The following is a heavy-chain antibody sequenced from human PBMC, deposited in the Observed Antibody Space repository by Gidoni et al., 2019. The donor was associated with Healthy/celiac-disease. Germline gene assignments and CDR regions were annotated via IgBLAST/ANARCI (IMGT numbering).Heavy chain of an antibody. D-gene: IGHD1-26*01. Sequence: QVQLQESGPGLVKPSQTLSLTCPVSGGSIRSGGYYWSWIRHHPGKGLEWIGYIYYSGNTYYNPSLKSRVTISVDTSKNQFSLKLSSVTAADTAVYYCARDRDKGAADYYYGMDVWGQGTTVTVS. CDR2: IYYSGNT. J-gene: IGHJ6*02. V-gene: IGHV4-31*03. CDR3: ARDRDKGAADYYYGMDV. CDR1: GGSIRSGGYY.